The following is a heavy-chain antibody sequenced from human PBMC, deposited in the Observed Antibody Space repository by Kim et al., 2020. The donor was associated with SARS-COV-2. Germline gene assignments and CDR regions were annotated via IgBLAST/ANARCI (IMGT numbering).Heavy chain of an antibody. V-gene: IGHV4-34*01. Sequence: SETLSLTCAVYGGSFSGYYWSWIRQPPGKGLEWIGEINHSGSTNYNPSLKSRVTISVDTSKNQFSLKLSSVTAADTAVYYCARGRGGVADIVVVAAAMYYYYGMDVGGQGATVTVSS. J-gene: IGHJ6*02. CDR1: GGSFSGYY. CDR2: INHSGST. CDR3: ARGRGGVADIVVVAAAMYYYYGMDV. D-gene: IGHD2-2*01.